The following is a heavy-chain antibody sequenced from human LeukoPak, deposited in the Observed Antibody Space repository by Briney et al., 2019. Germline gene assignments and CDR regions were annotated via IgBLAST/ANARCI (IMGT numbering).Heavy chain of an antibody. CDR1: GYIFTNYG. V-gene: IGHV1-18*01. CDR3: ARAGGGIAVAANNWFDP. CDR2: FSAYSGHT. D-gene: IGHD6-19*01. J-gene: IGHJ5*02. Sequence: ASVKVSCKASGYIFTNYGISWVRQAPGQGLEWMGWFSAYSGHTNYAQKFQGRVTMTTETSTTTVYMELRSLRSDDTAVYYCARAGGGIAVAANNWFDPWGQGTLVTVSS.